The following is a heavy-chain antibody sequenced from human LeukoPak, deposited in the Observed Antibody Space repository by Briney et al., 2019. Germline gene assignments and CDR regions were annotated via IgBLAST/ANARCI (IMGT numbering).Heavy chain of an antibody. Sequence: SETLSLTCTVSGGSISSYYWSWIRQPPGKGLEWVGYIYYSGITNYNPSLKSRVTISVDTSKNQFSLKLSSVTAADTAVYYCARDEGYCSSTSCSAFDYWGQGTLVTVSS. CDR1: GGSISSYY. CDR2: IYYSGIT. J-gene: IGHJ4*02. CDR3: ARDEGYCSSTSCSAFDY. D-gene: IGHD2-2*01. V-gene: IGHV4-59*01.